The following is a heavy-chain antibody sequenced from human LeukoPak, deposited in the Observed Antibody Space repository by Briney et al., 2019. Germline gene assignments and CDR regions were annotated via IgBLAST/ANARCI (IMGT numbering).Heavy chain of an antibody. CDR2: IIPIFGTA. CDR1: GGTFSSYA. D-gene: IGHD3-9*01. Sequence: ASVKVSCKASGGTFSSYAISWVRQAPGQGLEWMGGIIPIFGTANYAQKFQGRVTITADESTSTAYMELSSPRSEDTAVYYCARGNYDILTGYYSLWGQGTLVTVSS. V-gene: IGHV1-69*13. J-gene: IGHJ4*02. CDR3: ARGNYDILTGYYSL.